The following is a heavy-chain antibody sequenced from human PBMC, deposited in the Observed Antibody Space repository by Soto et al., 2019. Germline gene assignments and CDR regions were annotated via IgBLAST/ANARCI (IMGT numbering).Heavy chain of an antibody. CDR1: GFTFSSYG. J-gene: IGHJ6*02. Sequence: QPGGSLRLSCAASGFTFSSYGMHWVRQAPGKGLEWVAVISYDGSNKYYADSVKGRFTISRDNSKNTLYLQMNSLRAEDTAAYYCAKDLLRTRIPIPMRTSYYYGMDVWGQGTTVTVSS. V-gene: IGHV3-30*18. CDR3: AKDLLRTRIPIPMRTSYYYGMDV. CDR2: ISYDGSNK. D-gene: IGHD3-9*01.